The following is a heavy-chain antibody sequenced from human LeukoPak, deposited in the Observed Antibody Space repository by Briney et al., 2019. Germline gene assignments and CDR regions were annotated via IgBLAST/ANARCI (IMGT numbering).Heavy chain of an antibody. Sequence: GGSLRLSCAASGFTFSDHYMDWVRQAPVKGLEWVGRTRNKANSYTTEYAASVKGRFTISRDDSKNSLYLQMNSLKTEDTAVYYCARAKRYCSGGNCYSVPAYWGQGTLVTVSS. CDR1: GFTFSDHY. V-gene: IGHV3-72*01. J-gene: IGHJ4*02. D-gene: IGHD2-15*01. CDR2: TRNKANSYTT. CDR3: ARAKRYCSGGNCYSVPAY.